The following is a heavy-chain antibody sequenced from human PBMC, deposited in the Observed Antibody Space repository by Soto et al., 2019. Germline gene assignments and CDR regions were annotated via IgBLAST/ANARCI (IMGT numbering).Heavy chain of an antibody. V-gene: IGHV1-8*01. Sequence: QVQLVQSGAEVKKPGASVKLSCKASGYTFTSYDITWVRQATGQGLEWMGWMNPNSGNTGCAQKFQGRVTMTRNTSISTAHMELRSLRSEDTTVYSCAREDYGGRTGCWGQGTLVTVSS. CDR2: MNPNSGNT. CDR1: GYTFTSYD. CDR3: AREDYGGRTGC. J-gene: IGHJ4*02. D-gene: IGHD4-17*01.